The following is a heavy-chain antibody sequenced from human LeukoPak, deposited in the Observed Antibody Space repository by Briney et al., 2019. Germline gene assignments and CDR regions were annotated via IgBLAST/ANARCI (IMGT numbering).Heavy chain of an antibody. CDR3: AKHMRATNTYSFFGLDV. J-gene: IGHJ6*02. CDR2: INWNGGGT. V-gene: IGHV3-9*01. CDR1: GFTFKDYG. D-gene: IGHD1-26*01. Sequence: GRSLRLSCAATGFTFKDYGMHWVRQPPGKGLEWVSSINWNGGGTGYADSVKGRFTISRDNAKNSLYLQLSSLRPEDTALNYCAKHMRATNTYSFFGLDVWGQGTTVTVSS.